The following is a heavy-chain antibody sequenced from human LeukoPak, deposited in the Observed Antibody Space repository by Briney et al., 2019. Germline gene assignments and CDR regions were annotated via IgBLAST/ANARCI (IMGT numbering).Heavy chain of an antibody. D-gene: IGHD3-22*01. CDR2: ISAYNGNT. V-gene: IGHV1-18*01. J-gene: IGHJ3*02. Sequence: ASVKVSCKASGYTFTSYGISWVRQAPGQGLEWMGWISAYNGNTNYAQNLQDRVTMTRDTSKSTAYMEVRSLRSDDTAVYYCARWGSGYPSDIWGQGTLVTVSS. CDR1: GYTFTSYG. CDR3: ARWGSGYPSDI.